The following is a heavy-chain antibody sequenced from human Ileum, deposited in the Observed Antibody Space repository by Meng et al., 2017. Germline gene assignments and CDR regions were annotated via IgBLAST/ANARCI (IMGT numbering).Heavy chain of an antibody. J-gene: IGHJ5*02. D-gene: IGHD1-26*01. Sequence: QVQLQESGPGLGKPSQTLSRTCTDSGGSISSGDYYWSWIRQPPGKGLEWIGYIFDTGPPSYSPPLRSRLSISMDTSKNQFSLRLTSVSAADTAVYYCAASLDGNRFDPWGQGTLVTVSS. CDR1: GGSISSGDYY. CDR2: IFDTGPP. V-gene: IGHV4-30-4*01. CDR3: AASLDGNRFDP.